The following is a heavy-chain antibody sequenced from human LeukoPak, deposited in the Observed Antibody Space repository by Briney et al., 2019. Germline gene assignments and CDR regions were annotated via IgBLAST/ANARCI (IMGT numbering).Heavy chain of an antibody. V-gene: IGHV3-23*01. J-gene: IGHJ4*02. CDR2: ISGSGGST. Sequence: GGYLRLSCAASGFTFSSYAMSWVPQAPGKGLEWVSAISGSGGSTYYADSVKGRFTISRDNSKNTLYLQMNSLRAEDTAVYYCAKGWSSGWSVFDYWGQGTLVTVSS. CDR3: AKGWSSGWSVFDY. CDR1: GFTFSSYA. D-gene: IGHD6-19*01.